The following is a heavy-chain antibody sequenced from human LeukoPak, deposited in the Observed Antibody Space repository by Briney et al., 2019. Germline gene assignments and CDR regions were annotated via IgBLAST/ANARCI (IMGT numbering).Heavy chain of an antibody. CDR2: IKSDGSST. CDR3: ARDRGYTQDY. J-gene: IGHJ4*02. CDR1: GLTFSSYW. D-gene: IGHD5-12*01. Sequence: GEALRLSCAASGLTFSSYWGHWVRHAPGKGLVWVSHIKSDGSSTSYADSVKGRFTISRDNAKNTLYLQMNSLRAEDTAVYYCARDRGYTQDYWGQGTLVTVSS. V-gene: IGHV3-74*01.